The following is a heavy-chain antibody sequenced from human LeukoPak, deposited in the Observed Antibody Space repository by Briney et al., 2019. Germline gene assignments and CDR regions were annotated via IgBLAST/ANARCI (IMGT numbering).Heavy chain of an antibody. CDR2: IYSGGST. D-gene: IGHD3-22*01. CDR3: ARDGFYYDSSGPFDY. V-gene: IGHV3-53*01. Sequence: GGSLRLACAASGFTVSSNYMSEVRHAPGKGLEWVSVIYSGGSTYYADSVKGRFTISRDNSKNTLYLQMNSLRAEDTAVYYCARDGFYYDSSGPFDYWGQGTLVTVSS. CDR1: GFTVSSNY. J-gene: IGHJ4*02.